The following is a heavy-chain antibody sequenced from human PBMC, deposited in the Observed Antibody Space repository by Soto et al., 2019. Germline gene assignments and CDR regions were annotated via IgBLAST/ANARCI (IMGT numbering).Heavy chain of an antibody. CDR2: ISYTGIT. CDR1: GGSVSGVDYF. CDR3: AREERKGIISWFDP. D-gene: IGHD2-21*01. Sequence: PSETLSLTCTVSGGSVSGVDYFWSWIRQSPGKGLEWLGYISYTGITHLNPSLKSRLTMAVDTSKNEFSLKLTSVSAAATAVYFCAREERKGIISWFDPWGQGTPVTVSS. V-gene: IGHV4-30-4*01. J-gene: IGHJ5*02.